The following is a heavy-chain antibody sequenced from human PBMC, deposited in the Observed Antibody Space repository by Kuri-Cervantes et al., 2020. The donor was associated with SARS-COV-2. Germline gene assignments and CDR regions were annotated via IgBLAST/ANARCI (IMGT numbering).Heavy chain of an antibody. Sequence: GESLKIYCAASGFTFSSYAMSWVRQAPGKGLEWVSASSGSGGSTYYADSVKGRFTISRDNSKNTLYLQMNSLRAEDTAVYYCAKVRGYYSYYGMDVWGQGTTVTVSS. CDR3: AKVRGYYSYYGMDV. CDR1: GFTFSSYA. J-gene: IGHJ6*02. CDR2: SSGSGGST. V-gene: IGHV3-23*01. D-gene: IGHD3-3*01.